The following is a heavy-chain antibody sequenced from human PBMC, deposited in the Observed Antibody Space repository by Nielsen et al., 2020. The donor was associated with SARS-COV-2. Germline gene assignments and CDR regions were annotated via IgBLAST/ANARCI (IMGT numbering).Heavy chain of an antibody. Sequence: GESLKISCKASGYTFTSYGISWVRQAPGQGLEWMGWISAYNGNTNYAQKLQGRVTMTTDTSTSTAYMELRSLRSDDTAVYYCAGEGIPRYSYVHTGTVYYYYGMDVWGQGTTVTVSS. D-gene: IGHD5-18*01. CDR3: AGEGIPRYSYVHTGTVYYYYGMDV. CDR1: GYTFTSYG. CDR2: ISAYNGNT. V-gene: IGHV1-18*01. J-gene: IGHJ6*02.